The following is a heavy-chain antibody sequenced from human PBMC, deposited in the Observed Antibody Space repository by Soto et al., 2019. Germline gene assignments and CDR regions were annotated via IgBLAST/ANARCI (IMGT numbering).Heavy chain of an antibody. CDR1: GYSFTSYW. J-gene: IGHJ4*02. CDR3: ARHLNIAAAGQSFDY. V-gene: IGHV5-10-1*01. Sequence: PGESLKISCKGSGYSFTSYWISWVRQMPGKGLEWMGRIGPSDSYTNYSPSFQGHVTISADKSISTAYLQWSSLKASDTAMYYCARHLNIAAAGQSFDYWGQGTLVTVSS. D-gene: IGHD6-13*01. CDR2: IGPSDSYT.